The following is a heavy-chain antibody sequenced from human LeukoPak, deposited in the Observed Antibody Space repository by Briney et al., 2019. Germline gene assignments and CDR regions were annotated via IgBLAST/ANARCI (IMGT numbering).Heavy chain of an antibody. CDR1: GFTFSSYS. V-gene: IGHV3-21*01. CDR3: ARGSRIAYYYYYYMDV. CDR2: ISSSSSYI. J-gene: IGHJ6*03. D-gene: IGHD2-15*01. Sequence: PGGSLRLSCAASGFTFSSYSMNWVRQAPGKGLEWVSSISSSSSYIYYADSVKGRFTISRDNAKNSLYLQMNSLRAEDTAVYYCARGSRIAYYYYYYMDVWGKGTTVTVSS.